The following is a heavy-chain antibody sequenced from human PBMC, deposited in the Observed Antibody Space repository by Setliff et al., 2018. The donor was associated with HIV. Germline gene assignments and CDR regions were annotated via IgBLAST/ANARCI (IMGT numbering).Heavy chain of an antibody. CDR1: GYTFTSYY. Sequence: ASVKVSCKASGYTFTSYYMHWVRQAPGQGLEWMGIINPSGGSTSYAQKFQGRVTMTRDTSTSTVYMELSSLRSEDTAVYYCARDGVRGYDSSGYLFSWVRRFHHDYYYYCMDVWGKGTTVTVSS. J-gene: IGHJ6*03. CDR2: INPSGGST. D-gene: IGHD3-22*01. CDR3: ARDGVRGYDSSGYLFSWVRRFHHDYYYYCMDV. V-gene: IGHV1-46*01.